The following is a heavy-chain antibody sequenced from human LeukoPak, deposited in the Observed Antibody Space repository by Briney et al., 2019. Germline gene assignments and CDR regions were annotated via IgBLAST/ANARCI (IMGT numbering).Heavy chain of an antibody. CDR2: ISYSGSA. J-gene: IGHJ4*02. CDR3: ARHKNSGVTTSYYFDY. Sequence: PSETLSLTCIVSGDSISSSSYYWVWIRQPPGKGLEWIGSISYSGSAYYNPSLKSRVTISVDTSNNQFSLNLSSVTAADTAVYYYARHKNSGVTTSYYFDYWGQGTLVTVSS. CDR1: GDSISSSSYY. D-gene: IGHD5-12*01. V-gene: IGHV4-39*01.